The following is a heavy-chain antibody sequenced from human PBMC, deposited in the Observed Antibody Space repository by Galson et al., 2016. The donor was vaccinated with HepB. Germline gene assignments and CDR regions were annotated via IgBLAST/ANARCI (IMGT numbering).Heavy chain of an antibody. V-gene: IGHV3-30*04. J-gene: IGHJ6*02. CDR1: GFTFRSYA. D-gene: IGHD6-6*01. CDR3: ASALAARPDFDYYGMDV. CDR2: ISHEGNNK. Sequence: SLRLSCAGSGFTFRSYAMHWVRQAPGKGLEWVAVISHEGNNKYYADSVKGRFTISRDNSKKMLFLQMNSLRGEDTAVYYCASALAARPDFDYYGMDVWGQGTTVTVSS.